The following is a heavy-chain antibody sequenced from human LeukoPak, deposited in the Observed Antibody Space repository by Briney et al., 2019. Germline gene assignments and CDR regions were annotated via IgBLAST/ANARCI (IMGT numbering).Heavy chain of an antibody. D-gene: IGHD2/OR15-2a*01. J-gene: IGHJ6*02. CDR2: IYGGGAT. CDR1: GFTFSDHY. Sequence: GGSLRLSCAASGFTFSDHYMDWVRQAPGKGLEWVSVIYGGGATYYADSVKGRFTISRDNSKNTLYLQMNSLRAEDTALYYCAKYLYSVSYYGMDVWGQGTTVTVSS. V-gene: IGHV3-53*01. CDR3: AKYLYSVSYYGMDV.